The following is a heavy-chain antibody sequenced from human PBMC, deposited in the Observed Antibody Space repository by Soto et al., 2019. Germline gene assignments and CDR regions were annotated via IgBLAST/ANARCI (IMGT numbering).Heavy chain of an antibody. Sequence: SGPTLVNPTQTLTLTCTFSGFSLSTAGMCVSWIRQPPGKALEWLARIDWDDDKYYNTSLKTRLTISKDTSKNQVVLTMTNMDPVDTATYYCARIAFRYYDTSGSPYFDYWGQGTLVTVSS. CDR2: IDWDDDK. J-gene: IGHJ4*02. CDR1: GFSLSTAGMC. CDR3: ARIAFRYYDTSGSPYFDY. D-gene: IGHD3-22*01. V-gene: IGHV2-70*11.